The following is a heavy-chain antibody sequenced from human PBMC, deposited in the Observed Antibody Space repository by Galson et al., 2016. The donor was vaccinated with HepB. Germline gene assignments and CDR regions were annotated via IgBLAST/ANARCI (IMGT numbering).Heavy chain of an antibody. D-gene: IGHD2-2*01. J-gene: IGHJ5*02. Sequence: SVKVSCKASGYSFISYDINWVRQATGQGLEWMGWMNPNSGNTGSAQKFQGRVTMTRNTSISTAYMELSSLRFEDTAVYYCARGRGRYCSSTSCSRRDNWLDPWGQGTLVTVSS. CDR1: GYSFISYD. CDR2: MNPNSGNT. CDR3: ARGRGRYCSSTSCSRRDNWLDP. V-gene: IGHV1-8*01.